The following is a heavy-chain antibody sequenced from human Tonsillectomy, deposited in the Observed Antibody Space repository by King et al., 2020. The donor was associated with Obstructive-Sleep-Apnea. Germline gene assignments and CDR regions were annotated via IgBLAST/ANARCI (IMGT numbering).Heavy chain of an antibody. D-gene: IGHD3-16*01. CDR1: GYTFTSYG. CDR3: ARAIWGSLTTFLDY. Sequence: QLVQSGAEVRKPGASVKVSCKASGYTFTSYGISWVRQAPGQGLEWVGWISTYNANRKYAQKLQGRVTMTTDTPTSTAYMELRSLRSDDTAVYYCARAIWGSLTTFLDYWGQGTLVTVSS. V-gene: IGHV1-18*01. CDR2: ISTYNANR. J-gene: IGHJ4*02.